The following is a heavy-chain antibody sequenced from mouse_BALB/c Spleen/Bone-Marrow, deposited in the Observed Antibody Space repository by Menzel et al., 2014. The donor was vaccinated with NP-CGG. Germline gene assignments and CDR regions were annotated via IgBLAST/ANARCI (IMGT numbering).Heavy chain of an antibody. Sequence: EVHLVESGGGLVKPGGSLKLSCAASGFTFSDYAMSWVRLTPEKRLEWVATISSGGRYTYYIDSVKGRLTISRDNAKNTRYLQMSSLRSEDTAMFYCTRSGGENAPDFWGQGTSVTVSS. CDR3: TRSGGENAPDF. CDR1: GFTFSDYA. J-gene: IGHJ4*01. CDR2: ISSGGRYT. V-gene: IGHV5-9-3*01.